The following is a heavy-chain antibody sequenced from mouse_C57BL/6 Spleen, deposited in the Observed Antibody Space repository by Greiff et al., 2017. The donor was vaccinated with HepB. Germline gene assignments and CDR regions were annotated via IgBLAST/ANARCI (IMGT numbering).Heavy chain of an antibody. V-gene: IGHV1-26*01. D-gene: IGHD1-1*01. Sequence: EVQLQQSGPELVKPGASVKISCKASGYTFTDYYMNWVKQSHGKSLEWIGDINPNNGGTSYNQKFKGKATLTVDKSSSTAYMELRSLTSEDSAVYYCARSPGGYYGSSSYAMDYWGQGTSVTVSS. CDR1: GYTFTDYY. CDR3: ARSPGGYYGSSSYAMDY. CDR2: INPNNGGT. J-gene: IGHJ4*01.